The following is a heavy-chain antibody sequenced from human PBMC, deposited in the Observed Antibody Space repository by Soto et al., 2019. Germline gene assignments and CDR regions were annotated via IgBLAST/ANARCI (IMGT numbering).Heavy chain of an antibody. V-gene: IGHV3-74*01. Sequence: GGSLRLSCAASGFTFSSYWMHWVRQAPGKGLVWVSRINSDGSSTSYADSVKGRFTISRDNAKNTLYLQMNSLRAEDTAVYYCARDLYGSGSRRIYYYYLMDVCGQGTTVIVS. J-gene: IGHJ6*02. D-gene: IGHD3-10*01. CDR3: ARDLYGSGSRRIYYYYLMDV. CDR1: GFTFSSYW. CDR2: INSDGSST.